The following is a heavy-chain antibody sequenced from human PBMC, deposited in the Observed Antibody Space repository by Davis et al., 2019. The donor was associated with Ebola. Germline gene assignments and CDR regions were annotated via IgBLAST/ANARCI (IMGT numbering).Heavy chain of an antibody. V-gene: IGHV3-23*01. J-gene: IGHJ6*02. CDR3: ARDKMDSSGWYWYYGMDV. Sequence: GESLKISCAASGFTFSSYAMSWVRQAPGKGLEWVSAISGSGGSTYYADSVKGRFTISRDNSKNTLYLQMNSLRAEDTAVYYCARDKMDSSGWYWYYGMDVWGQGTTVTVSS. D-gene: IGHD6-19*01. CDR1: GFTFSSYA. CDR2: ISGSGGST.